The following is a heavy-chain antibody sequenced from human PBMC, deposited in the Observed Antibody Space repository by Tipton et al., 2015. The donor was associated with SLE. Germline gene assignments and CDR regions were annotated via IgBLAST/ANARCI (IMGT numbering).Heavy chain of an antibody. D-gene: IGHD7-27*01. Sequence: LRLSCAASGFTFSSYAMSWVRQAPGKGLEWIGEINHSGSTNYNPSLKSRVTISVDTSKNQFSLKLSSVTAADTAVYYCARGGAGERFDYWGQGTLVTVSS. J-gene: IGHJ4*02. CDR1: GFTFSSYA. CDR3: ARGGAGERFDY. V-gene: IGHV4-34*01. CDR2: INHSGST.